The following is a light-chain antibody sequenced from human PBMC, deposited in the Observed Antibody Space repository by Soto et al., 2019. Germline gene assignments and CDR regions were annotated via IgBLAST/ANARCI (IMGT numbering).Light chain of an antibody. V-gene: IGKV3-11*01. Sequence: EIVLTQSPATLSLSPGERATLSCRASQSVSSYLAWYQQKPGQAPRLLIYDASNRATGIPARFSGSGSGTDFTLTISRLETEDFAVYYCQQRSNWPPLFGGGTKVEIK. CDR3: QQRSNWPPL. CDR2: DAS. CDR1: QSVSSY. J-gene: IGKJ4*01.